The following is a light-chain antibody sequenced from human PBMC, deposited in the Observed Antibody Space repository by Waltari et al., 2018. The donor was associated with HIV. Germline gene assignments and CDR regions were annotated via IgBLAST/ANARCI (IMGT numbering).Light chain of an antibody. V-gene: IGKV1-33*01. CDR3: QQYENLRIT. CDR2: DAS. CDR1: QDISNF. Sequence: DIQMTQSPSSLSASVGDRVTITCQASQDISNFLNWYQHKPGKAPKLLIYDASSLETGVPSRFSGSGSGTNFTFTISSLQPEDFATYYCQQYENLRITFGGGTKVEIK. J-gene: IGKJ4*01.